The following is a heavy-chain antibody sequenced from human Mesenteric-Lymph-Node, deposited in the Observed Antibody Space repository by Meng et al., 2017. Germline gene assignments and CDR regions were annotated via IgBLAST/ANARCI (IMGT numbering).Heavy chain of an antibody. Sequence: ASVKVSCKASGGTFSSYAISWVRQAPGQGLEWMGWISAYNGNTNYAQKLQGRVTMTTDTSTSTAYMELRSLRSDDTAVYYCARVVVAAAGDAFDIWGQGTMVTVSS. CDR2: ISAYNGNT. D-gene: IGHD6-13*01. J-gene: IGHJ3*02. V-gene: IGHV1-18*01. CDR3: ARVVVAAAGDAFDI. CDR1: GGTFSSYA.